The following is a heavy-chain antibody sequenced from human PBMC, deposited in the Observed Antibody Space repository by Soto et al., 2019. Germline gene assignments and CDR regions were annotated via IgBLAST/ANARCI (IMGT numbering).Heavy chain of an antibody. CDR2: IIPIFGTA. CDR3: ASDSTQYYYDSSGYQTSYDAFDI. CDR1: GGTFSSYA. Sequence: SVKVSCKASGGTFSSYAISWVRQAPGQGLEWMGGIIPIFGTANYAQKFQGRVTITADESTSTAYMELSSLRSEDTAVYYCASDSTQYYYDSSGYQTSYDAFDIWGQGTMVTVAS. V-gene: IGHV1-69*13. D-gene: IGHD3-22*01. J-gene: IGHJ3*02.